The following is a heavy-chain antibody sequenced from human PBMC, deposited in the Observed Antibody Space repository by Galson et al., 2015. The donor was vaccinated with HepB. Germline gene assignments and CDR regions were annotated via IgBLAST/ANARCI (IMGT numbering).Heavy chain of an antibody. CDR2: TYYRSKWYN. J-gene: IGHJ6*02. V-gene: IGHV6-1*01. Sequence: CAISGDSVSSHSAAWNWIRQSPSRGLEWLGRTYYRSKWYNDYAVSVKSRITINPDTSKNQFSLQLNSVTPEDTAVYYCARDLVGITMVRGANYYYYGMDVWGQGTTVTVSS. CDR1: GDSVSSHSAA. D-gene: IGHD3-10*01. CDR3: ARDLVGITMVRGANYYYYGMDV.